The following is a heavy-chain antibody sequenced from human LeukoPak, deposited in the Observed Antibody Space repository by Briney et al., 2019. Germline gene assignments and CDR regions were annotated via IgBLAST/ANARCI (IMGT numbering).Heavy chain of an antibody. J-gene: IGHJ2*01. CDR1: GFTFSSHW. CDR3: VREDYNDSGWYFDL. CDR2: IKTDGSRT. V-gene: IGHV3-74*01. Sequence: SGGSLRLSCAASGFTFSSHWMHWVSQAPGNGLVWDSRIKTDGSRTTYADSVKGRFTISRDNAKNTLYLQMNSLRAEDTAVYYCVREDYNDSGWYFDLWGRGTLVTVSS. D-gene: IGHD4-17*01.